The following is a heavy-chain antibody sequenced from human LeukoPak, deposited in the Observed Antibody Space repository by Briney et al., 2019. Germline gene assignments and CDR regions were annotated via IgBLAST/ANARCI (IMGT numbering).Heavy chain of an antibody. D-gene: IGHD2-15*01. V-gene: IGHV4-39*07. CDR1: GGSISSSSYY. CDR2: IYYSGST. CDR3: ARRMKLAAKGDAFDI. Sequence: SETLSLTCTVSGGSISSSSYYWGWIRQPLGKGLEWIGSIYYSGSTYYNPSLKSRVTISVDASRNHFSLKLNSVTAADTAVYYCARRMKLAAKGDAFDIWGQGTMVTVSS. J-gene: IGHJ3*02.